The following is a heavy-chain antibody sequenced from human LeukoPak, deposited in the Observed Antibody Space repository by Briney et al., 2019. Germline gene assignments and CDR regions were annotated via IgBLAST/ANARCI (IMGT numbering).Heavy chain of an antibody. CDR3: ARSYYDFWSGPTRYYYYYGMDV. V-gene: IGHV6-1*01. Sequence: SQTLSLTCAISGDSVSSNSAAWNWIRQSPSRGLEWLGRTYYRSKWYNDYAVSVKSRITINPDTSKNQFSLQLNSVTPEDTAVYYRARSYYDFWSGPTRYYYYYGMDVWGQGTTVTVSS. CDR1: GDSVSSNSAA. D-gene: IGHD3-3*01. J-gene: IGHJ6*02. CDR2: TYYRSKWYN.